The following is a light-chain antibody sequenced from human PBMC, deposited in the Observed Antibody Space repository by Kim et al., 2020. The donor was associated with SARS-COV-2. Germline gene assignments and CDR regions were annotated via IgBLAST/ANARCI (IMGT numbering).Light chain of an antibody. J-gene: IGKJ4*01. CDR1: HNVGIN. V-gene: IGKV3-11*01. CDR2: DAA. Sequence: PGEGATLSCRASHNVGINLAWYQQTPGQSPRLLIYDAAMRSAGIPDRFSGRGSGTAFTLTIGILAPDDFAISYCQQRGSLPPAVPFGVGT. CDR3: QQRGSLPPAVP.